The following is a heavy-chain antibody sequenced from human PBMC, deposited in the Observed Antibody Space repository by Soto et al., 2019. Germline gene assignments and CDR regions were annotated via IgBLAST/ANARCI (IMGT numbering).Heavy chain of an antibody. CDR2: IYHSGTT. D-gene: IGHD2-8*02. V-gene: IGHV4-30-2*06. J-gene: IGHJ3*02. CDR1: GGSIRSAGYS. Sequence: QLQLQESGSGLLKPSQTLSLTCAVSGGSIRSAGYSWSWIRQSPGRGLEWIASIYHSGTTYYNPSLRSLVPLSVDTSTTQFSLKLDSATAADTAVYYCARVLKDAFDIWGQGAIVVVSS. CDR3: ARVLKDAFDI.